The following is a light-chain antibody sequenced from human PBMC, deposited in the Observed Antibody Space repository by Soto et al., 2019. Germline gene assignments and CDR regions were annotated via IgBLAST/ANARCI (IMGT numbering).Light chain of an antibody. CDR1: QRLLYSSDNRNN. CDR3: HQHYSSPYT. V-gene: IGKV4-1*01. Sequence: DIVMTQSPDSLAVSLAERATINCKSGQRLLYSSDNRNNLTWYQQKPGQPPKLLISWESTRESGVPDRFSGSGSGTDFTLTISSLQAEDVAVYYCHQHYSSPYTFGQGTKVDIK. J-gene: IGKJ2*01. CDR2: WES.